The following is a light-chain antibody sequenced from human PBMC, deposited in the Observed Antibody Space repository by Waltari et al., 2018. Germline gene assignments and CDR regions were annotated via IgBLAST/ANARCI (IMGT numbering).Light chain of an antibody. V-gene: IGLV4-69*01. J-gene: IGLJ3*02. CDR1: RGHSSNI. CDR3: QTGGHGTWV. Sequence: QLVLTQSPSASASLGASIKLTCTLSRGHSSNIIAWLQQQPEKGPRYLMKINSDGSHSKGDEIPDRFSGSSSGAERYLTIASLQSEDEADYYCQTGGHGTWVFGGGTKVTVL. CDR2: INSDGSH.